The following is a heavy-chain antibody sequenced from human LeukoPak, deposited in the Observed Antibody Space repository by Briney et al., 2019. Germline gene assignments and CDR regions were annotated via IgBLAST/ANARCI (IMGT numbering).Heavy chain of an antibody. V-gene: IGHV4-61*02. CDR1: GGSISSGSYY. J-gene: IGHJ4*02. D-gene: IGHD5-24*01. Sequence: PSETLSLTCTVSGGSISSGSYYWSWIRQPAGKGLEWVGRIYTSGSTNYNPSLKSRVTISVDTSKNQFSLKLSSVTAADTAVYYCARTAGDGYNWSFDYWGQGTLVTVSS. CDR2: IYTSGST. CDR3: ARTAGDGYNWSFDY.